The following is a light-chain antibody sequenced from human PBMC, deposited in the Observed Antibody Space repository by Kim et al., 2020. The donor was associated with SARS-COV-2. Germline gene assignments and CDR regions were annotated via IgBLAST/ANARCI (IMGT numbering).Light chain of an antibody. CDR2: GNN. CDR3: QSYDSSLSAWV. J-gene: IGLJ3*02. CDR1: NSNIKAGYD. Sequence: QSVLTQPPSVSGAPGQRVTMSCTGSNSNIKAGYDVYWYQQVPGAAPKVIIFGNNSRPSGIPDRFSASKSGTSASLVITGLQAEDEADYHCQSYDSSLSAWVFGGGTKLTVL. V-gene: IGLV1-40*01.